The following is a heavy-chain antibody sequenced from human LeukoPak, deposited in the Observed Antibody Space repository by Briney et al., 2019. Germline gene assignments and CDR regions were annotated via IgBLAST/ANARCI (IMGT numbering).Heavy chain of an antibody. CDR1: GYTFTSYG. D-gene: IGHD6-13*01. CDR2: ISAYNGNT. Sequence: ASVKVSCKASGYTFTSYGISWVRQAPGQGLEWMGWISAYNGNTNYAQKLQGRVTMTTDTSTSTAYMELRSLRSDDTAVYYCARDTGGYSSSWNAGIYYYYYYMDVWGKGTTVTVSS. J-gene: IGHJ6*03. CDR3: ARDTGGYSSSWNAGIYYYYYYMDV. V-gene: IGHV1-18*01.